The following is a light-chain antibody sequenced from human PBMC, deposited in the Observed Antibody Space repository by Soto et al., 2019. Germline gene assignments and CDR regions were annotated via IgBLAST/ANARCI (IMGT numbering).Light chain of an antibody. J-gene: IGKJ1*01. CDR1: QRASRQY. CDR3: QDFDSPQWT. V-gene: IGKV3-20*01. CDR2: SVS. Sequence: VLTQSPDTLSLSPGDRATLSCRANQRASRQYLSWYQQRPGQPPRLLIYSVSMRADGIPDRFSGSGSGSDFTLTINRLEPEDFAVYYCQDFDSPQWTFGQGTKIE.